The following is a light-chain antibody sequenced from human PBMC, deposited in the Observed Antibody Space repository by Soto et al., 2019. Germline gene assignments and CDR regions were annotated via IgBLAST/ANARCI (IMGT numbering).Light chain of an antibody. CDR3: SSYAGSNNLV. V-gene: IGLV2-8*01. CDR2: EVS. Sequence: QSALTQPPSASGSPGQSVTISCTGTSRDVGGYNYVSWYQQHPGKAPKLMIYEVSKRPSGVPDRFSGSKSGNTASLTVSGLQAEDEADYYSSSYAGSNNLVFGGGTKVTVL. CDR1: SRDVGGYNY. J-gene: IGLJ2*01.